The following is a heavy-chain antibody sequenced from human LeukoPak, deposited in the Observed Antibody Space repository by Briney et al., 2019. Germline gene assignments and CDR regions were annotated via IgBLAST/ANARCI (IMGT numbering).Heavy chain of an antibody. V-gene: IGHV3-21*01. CDR3: ARDGNISRYYYAMDV. J-gene: IGHJ6*02. Sequence: PGGSLRLSCAASGFTFSDYSMNWVRQAPGKGLEWVSSITSSSSYIYYADSLRGRFTISRDNAKNSLYLQMNSLRAEDTAVYYCARDGNISRYYYAMDVWGQGTTVTVSS. CDR2: ITSSSSYI. D-gene: IGHD2/OR15-2a*01. CDR1: GFTFSDYS.